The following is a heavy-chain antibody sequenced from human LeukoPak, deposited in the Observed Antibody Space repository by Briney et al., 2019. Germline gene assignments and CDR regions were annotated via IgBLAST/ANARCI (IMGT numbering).Heavy chain of an antibody. J-gene: IGHJ2*01. V-gene: IGHV4-4*02. CDR3: ARDQRKSYGYSYGRGYFDL. CDR2: IYHSGST. CDR1: GGSISSSNW. Sequence: SETLSLTCAVSGGSISSSNWWSGVRRPPGKGREWIGEIYHSGSTNYKPSLKRRVTISVDKSKNQFSLKLSSVTAADTAVYYCARDQRKSYGYSYGRGYFDLWGRGTLVTVSS. D-gene: IGHD5-18*01.